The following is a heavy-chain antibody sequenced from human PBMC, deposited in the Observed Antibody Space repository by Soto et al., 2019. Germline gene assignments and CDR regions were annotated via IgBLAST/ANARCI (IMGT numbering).Heavy chain of an antibody. CDR1: GFTFSSYS. CDR3: ARVSYYYGSGSYRLDYYYYGMDV. V-gene: IGHV3-21*01. D-gene: IGHD3-10*01. Sequence: SLRLSCAASGFTFSSYSMNWVRQAPGKGLEWVSSISSSSSYIHYADSVKGRFTISRDNAKNSLYLQMNSLRAEDTAVYYCARVSYYYGSGSYRLDYYYYGMDVWGQGTTVTVSS. J-gene: IGHJ6*02. CDR2: ISSSSSYI.